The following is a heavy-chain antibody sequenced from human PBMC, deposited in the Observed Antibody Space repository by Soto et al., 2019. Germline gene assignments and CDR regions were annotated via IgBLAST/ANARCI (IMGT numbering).Heavy chain of an antibody. CDR3: AAASGYNWNYPGYYYGMDV. Sequence: SVKVSFKASGFAFTSSALQLVRQARGQRLEWIGWIVVGSGNTNYAQKFQERVTITRDMSTSTAYMELSSLRSEDTAVYYCAAASGYNWNYPGYYYGMDVWGQGTTVTVSS. CDR1: GFAFTSSA. V-gene: IGHV1-58*01. D-gene: IGHD1-7*01. J-gene: IGHJ6*01. CDR2: IVVGSGNT.